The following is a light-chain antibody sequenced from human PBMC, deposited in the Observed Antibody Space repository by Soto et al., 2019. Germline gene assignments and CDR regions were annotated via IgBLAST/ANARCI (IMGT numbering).Light chain of an antibody. CDR2: DVS. J-gene: IGLJ2*01. CDR3: RSYTSSSTVV. V-gene: IGLV2-14*01. Sequence: QSALTQPASVSGSPGQSITISCTGTSSDVGGYNYVSWYQQHPGKAPKIMIYDVSNRPSWVSNRLSGSKSGNTAPLTISGLQAEDEADYYCRSYTSSSTVVFGGGTKVTVL. CDR1: SSDVGGYNY.